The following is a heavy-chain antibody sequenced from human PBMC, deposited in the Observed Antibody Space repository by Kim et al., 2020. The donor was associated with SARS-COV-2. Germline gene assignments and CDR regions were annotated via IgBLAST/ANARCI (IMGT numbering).Heavy chain of an antibody. J-gene: IGHJ6*02. V-gene: IGHV3-30*18. CDR2: ISYDGSNK. CDR3: AKDLSSRIVVVVAAAWGYGMDV. Sequence: GGSLRLSCAASGFTFSSYGMHWVRQAPGKGLEWVAVISYDGSNKYYADSVKGRFTISRDNSKNTLYLQMNSLRAEDTAVYYCAKDLSSRIVVVVAAAWGYGMDVWGQGTTVTVSS. D-gene: IGHD2-15*01. CDR1: GFTFSSYG.